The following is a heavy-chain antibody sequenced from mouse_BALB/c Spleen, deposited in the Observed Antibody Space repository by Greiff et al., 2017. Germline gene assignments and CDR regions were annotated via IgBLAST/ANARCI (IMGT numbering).Heavy chain of an antibody. CDR3: ARIYDGYPPFAY. Sequence: QVTLKVSGPGILQPSQTLSLTCSFSGFSLSTYGIGVGWIRQPSGKGLEWLAHIWWNDNKYYNTALKSRLTISKDTSNNQVFLKIASVDTADTATYYCARIYDGYPPFAYWGQGTLVTVSA. D-gene: IGHD2-3*01. CDR1: GFSLSTYGIG. V-gene: IGHV8-11*01. J-gene: IGHJ3*01. CDR2: IWWNDNK.